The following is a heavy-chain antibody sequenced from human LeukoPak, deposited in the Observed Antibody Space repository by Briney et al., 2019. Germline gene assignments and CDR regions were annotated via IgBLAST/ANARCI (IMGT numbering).Heavy chain of an antibody. V-gene: IGHV4-59*01. Sequence: SETLSLTCSVSGDSISYFYWSWIRQPPGKGLEWIGYIYYSGSTNYNPSLKSRVTISVDTSKNQFSPKLSSVTAADTAVYYCARAAVEMATMGYYYYYYMDVWGKGTTVTISS. CDR1: GDSISYFY. J-gene: IGHJ6*03. CDR3: ARAAVEMATMGYYYYYYMDV. CDR2: IYYSGST. D-gene: IGHD5-24*01.